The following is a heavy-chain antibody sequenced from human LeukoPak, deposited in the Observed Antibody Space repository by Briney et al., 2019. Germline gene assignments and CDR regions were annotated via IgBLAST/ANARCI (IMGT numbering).Heavy chain of an antibody. V-gene: IGHV4-39*07. CDR3: ARGYCTNAVCSLGPTQA. CDR1: GGSISSSSYY. CDR2: IYYSGRT. Sequence: PSETLSLTCTVSGGSISSSSYYWGWIRQPPGKGLEWIGSIYYSGRTYYNPSLKSRVTISVDTSKNQFSLKLSSVTAADTAVYYCARGYCTNAVCSLGPTQAWGQGTLVTVSS. J-gene: IGHJ4*02. D-gene: IGHD2-8*01.